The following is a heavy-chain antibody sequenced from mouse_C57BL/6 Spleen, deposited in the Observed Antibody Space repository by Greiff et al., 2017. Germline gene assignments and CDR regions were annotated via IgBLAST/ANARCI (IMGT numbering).Heavy chain of an antibody. J-gene: IGHJ2*01. CDR2: ISSGGSYP. Sequence: EVMLVESGGDLVKPGGSLKLSCAASGFTFSSYGMSWVRQTPDKRLEWVATISSGGSYPYYPDSVKGRFTISRDNAKNTLYLQMSSLKSEDTAMYYCGRHSSIYYGKGNYFDYWGKGTTLTVSS. V-gene: IGHV5-6*02. D-gene: IGHD2-1*01. CDR1: GFTFSSYG. CDR3: GRHSSIYYGKGNYFDY.